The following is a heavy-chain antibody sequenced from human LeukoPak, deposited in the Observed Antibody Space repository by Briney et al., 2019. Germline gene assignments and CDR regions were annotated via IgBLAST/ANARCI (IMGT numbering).Heavy chain of an antibody. CDR2: IYYSGST. Sequence: SETLSLTCTVSGGSISSSSYYWGWIRQPPGKGLEWIGSIYYSGSTYYNPSLKSRVTISVDTSKNQFSLKPSSVTAADTAVYYCAGLGFLGWPFDYWGQGTLVTVSS. D-gene: IGHD3-3*01. V-gene: IGHV4-39*01. J-gene: IGHJ4*02. CDR1: GGSISSSSYY. CDR3: AGLGFLGWPFDY.